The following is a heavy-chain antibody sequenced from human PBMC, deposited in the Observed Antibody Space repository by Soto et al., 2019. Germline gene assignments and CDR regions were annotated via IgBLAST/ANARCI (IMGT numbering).Heavy chain of an antibody. CDR3: ARHVYDYVWGSYRSNWFDP. CDR2: IYYSGST. D-gene: IGHD3-16*02. V-gene: IGHV4-61*01. J-gene: IGHJ5*02. CDR1: GGSVSSGSYY. Sequence: SETLSLTCTVSGGSVSSGSYYWSWIRQPPGKGLEWIGYIYYSGSTNYNPSLKSRVTISVDTSKNQFSLKLSSVTAADTAVYYCARHVYDYVWGSYRSNWFDPWGQGTLVTVS.